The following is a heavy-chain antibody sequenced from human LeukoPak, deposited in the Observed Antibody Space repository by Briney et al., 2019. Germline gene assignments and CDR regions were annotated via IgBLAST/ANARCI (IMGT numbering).Heavy chain of an antibody. CDR1: GGSISSGGYY. CDR3: ARERGYCGGDCHYFDY. V-gene: IGHV4-31*03. D-gene: IGHD2-21*02. Sequence: SQTLPLTCTVSGGSISSGGYYWSWIRQHPGKGLEWIGYIYCSGSTYYNPSLKSRVTISVDTSKNQFSLKLSSVTAADTAVYYCARERGYCGGDCHYFDYWGQGTLVTVSS. J-gene: IGHJ4*02. CDR2: IYCSGST.